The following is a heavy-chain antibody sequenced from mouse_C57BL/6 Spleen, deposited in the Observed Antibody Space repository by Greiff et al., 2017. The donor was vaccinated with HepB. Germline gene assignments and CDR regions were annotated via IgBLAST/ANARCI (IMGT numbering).Heavy chain of an antibody. D-gene: IGHD1-1*02. V-gene: IGHV1-50*01. Sequence: VQLQQPGAELVKPGASVKLSCKASGYTFTSYWMQWVKQRPGQGLEWLGEIDPSDSYTNYNQKFKGKATLTVDTSSSTAYMQLSSLTSDDSAVYYCARKVGLFDYWGQGTTLTVSS. CDR3: ARKVGLFDY. CDR1: GYTFTSYW. J-gene: IGHJ2*01. CDR2: IDPSDSYT.